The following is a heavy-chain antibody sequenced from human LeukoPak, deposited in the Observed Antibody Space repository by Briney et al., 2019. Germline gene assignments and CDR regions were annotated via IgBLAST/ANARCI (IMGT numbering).Heavy chain of an antibody. CDR3: ARGYYYYDSSGYYRNDAFDI. CDR1: GGSIRSTSHY. D-gene: IGHD3-22*01. V-gene: IGHV4-61*01. Sequence: PSETLSLTCTVSGGSIRSTSHYWSWIRQPPGKGLEWIGYIYYSGSTNYNPSLKSRVTISVDTSKNQFSLKLSSVTAADTAVYYCARGYYYYDSSGYYRNDAFDIWGQGTMVTVSS. CDR2: IYYSGST. J-gene: IGHJ3*02.